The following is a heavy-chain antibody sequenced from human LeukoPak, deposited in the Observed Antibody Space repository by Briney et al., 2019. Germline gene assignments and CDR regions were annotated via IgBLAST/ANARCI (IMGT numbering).Heavy chain of an antibody. CDR3: AKAYGYCSSTTRCWFDP. D-gene: IGHD2-2*03. Sequence: PGGSLRLSCAASGFTFSSYAMSWVRQAPGKGLEWVSAISGSGGSTYYADSVKGRFTISRDNSKYTLYLQMNSLRAEDTAVYYCAKAYGYCSSTTRCWFDPWGQGTLVTVSS. V-gene: IGHV3-23*01. CDR2: ISGSGGST. J-gene: IGHJ5*02. CDR1: GFTFSSYA.